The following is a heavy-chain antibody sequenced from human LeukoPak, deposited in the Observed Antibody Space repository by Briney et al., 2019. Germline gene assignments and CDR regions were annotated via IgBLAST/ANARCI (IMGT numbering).Heavy chain of an antibody. J-gene: IGHJ5*02. CDR3: ATKNDYGGPGWFDP. Sequence: PSETLSLTCTVSGGSIRSSTNYWGWIRQPPGKGLEWIGSFYYSGSTFYNPSLKSRVIIFVDTSKNLFSLNLTSVTAADTAVYYCATKNDYGGPGWFDPWGQGILVTVSS. CDR1: GGSIRSSTNY. CDR2: FYYSGST. D-gene: IGHD4-23*01. V-gene: IGHV4-39*01.